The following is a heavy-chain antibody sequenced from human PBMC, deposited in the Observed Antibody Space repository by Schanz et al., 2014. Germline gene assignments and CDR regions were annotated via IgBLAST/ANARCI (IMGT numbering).Heavy chain of an antibody. CDR2: VFPNGIT. D-gene: IGHD1-1*01. J-gene: IGHJ2*01. Sequence: QVQLQESGPGLVKPSQTLSLTCTVSGGSIRSGTYYWSWIRQPAGKALEWVGRVFPNGITNYNPSHKSRVTISLDTSNNQSSRTLPSLTAADTAVYYCARDTTWRLDLWGRGTLVTVSS. CDR3: ARDTTWRLDL. V-gene: IGHV4-61*02. CDR1: GGSIRSGTYY.